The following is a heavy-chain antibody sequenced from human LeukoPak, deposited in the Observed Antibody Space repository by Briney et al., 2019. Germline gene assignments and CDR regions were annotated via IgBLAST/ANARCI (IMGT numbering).Heavy chain of an antibody. V-gene: IGHV3-23*01. CDR3: ANQHYDFWSGTLRANFDY. CDR2: ISGSGGST. J-gene: IGHJ4*02. CDR1: GFTFSSYA. Sequence: GGSLRLSCAASGFTFSSYAMSWVRQAPGKGLEWVSAISGSGGSTCYADSVKGRFTISKDNSKNTLYLQMNSLRAEDTAVYYCANQHYDFWSGTLRANFDYWGQGTLVTVSS. D-gene: IGHD3-3*01.